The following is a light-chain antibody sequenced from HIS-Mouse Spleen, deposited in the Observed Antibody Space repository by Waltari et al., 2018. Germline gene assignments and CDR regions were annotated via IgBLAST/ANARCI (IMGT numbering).Light chain of an antibody. V-gene: IGLV3-1*01. CDR1: KLGDKY. Sequence: SYELTQPPSVSVSPGQTASITCSGDKLGDKYACWYQQKPGQSPVLVIYQDSKRPSGIPERFSGSNSGKTAPVTISGTQAMDEADYYCQAWDSSTVVFGGGTKLTVL. J-gene: IGLJ2*01. CDR3: QAWDSSTVV. CDR2: QDS.